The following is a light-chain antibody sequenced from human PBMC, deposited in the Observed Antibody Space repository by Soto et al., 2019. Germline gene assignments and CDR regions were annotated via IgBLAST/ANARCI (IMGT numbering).Light chain of an antibody. CDR1: PSISSW. Sequence: DIQMTQSPSTLSASVGDRVTITCRASPSISSWLAWYQQKPGKAPKLLIYDASSLESGVPSRFSGSVSGTEFTLTISSLQPDDFAAYYCQQYNSDSSWTVGQGTKVEIK. J-gene: IGKJ1*01. CDR2: DAS. CDR3: QQYNSDSSWT. V-gene: IGKV1-5*01.